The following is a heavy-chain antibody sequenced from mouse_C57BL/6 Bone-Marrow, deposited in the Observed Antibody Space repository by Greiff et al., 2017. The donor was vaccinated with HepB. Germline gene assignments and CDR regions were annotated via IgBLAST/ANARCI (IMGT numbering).Heavy chain of an antibody. CDR1: GFNIKDDY. Sequence: VQLQQSGAELVRPGASVKLSCTASGFNIKDDYMHWVKQRPEQGLEWIGWIDPENGDTAYASKFQGKATITADTSSNTAYLQLSSLTSEDTAVYYCTPVYDVYQAWFAYWGQGTLVTVSA. V-gene: IGHV14-4*01. CDR2: IDPENGDT. CDR3: TPVYDVYQAWFAY. D-gene: IGHD2-3*01. J-gene: IGHJ3*01.